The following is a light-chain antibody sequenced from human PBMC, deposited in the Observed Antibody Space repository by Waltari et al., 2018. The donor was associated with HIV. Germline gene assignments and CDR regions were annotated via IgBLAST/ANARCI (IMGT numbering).Light chain of an antibody. J-gene: IGLJ2*01. Sequence: QSVLAQPPSASGTPGQRVTISRSGRRANIGSNPVNWYQHFPGTAPKLLIYGDSLRPSGVPARFSGSKFGTSASLVITGLQSGDEADYYCSTWDDRLNGPVVFGGGTRLTVL. CDR3: STWDDRLNGPVV. V-gene: IGLV1-44*01. CDR1: RANIGSNP. CDR2: GDS.